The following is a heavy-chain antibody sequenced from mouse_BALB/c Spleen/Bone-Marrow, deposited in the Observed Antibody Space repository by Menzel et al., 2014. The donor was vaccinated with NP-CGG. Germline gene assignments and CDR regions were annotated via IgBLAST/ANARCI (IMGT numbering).Heavy chain of an antibody. V-gene: IGHV14-3*02. D-gene: IGHD2-1*01. CDR2: IDPANGNT. CDR3: ARNGNYGAWFAY. Sequence: EVQLQQSGAELVKPGASVKLSCTASGFNIKDTYMHWVKQRPEQGLEWIGRIDPANGNTKYDPKFQGKATITADTSSNTAYLQLSSLTSEDTTVYYWARNGNYGAWFAYWGQGTLVTVSA. CDR1: GFNIKDTY. J-gene: IGHJ3*01.